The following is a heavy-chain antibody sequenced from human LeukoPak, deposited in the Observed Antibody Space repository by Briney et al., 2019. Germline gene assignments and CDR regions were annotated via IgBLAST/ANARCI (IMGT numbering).Heavy chain of an antibody. J-gene: IGHJ4*02. CDR3: VRVKGSYFDY. CDR2: ISSSGSAI. CDR1: GFPLSSYS. V-gene: IGHV3-48*01. D-gene: IGHD2-15*01. Sequence: GGSLRLSCAASGFPLSSYSINWVRQAPGKGLEWVSYISSSGSAIYYVDSVKGRFTVSRDNAKNPLFLQMNSPRAEDTAVYYCVRVKGSYFDYWGQGALVTVSS.